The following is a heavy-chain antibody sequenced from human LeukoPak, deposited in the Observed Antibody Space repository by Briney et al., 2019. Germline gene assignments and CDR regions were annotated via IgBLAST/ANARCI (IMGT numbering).Heavy chain of an antibody. D-gene: IGHD6-25*01. CDR1: GGSIRGYY. J-gene: IGHJ2*01. CDR2: IHYSGTT. CDR3: ARESGWSHWYFDL. Sequence: SETLSLTCTVSGGSIRGYYWSWIRQTPGKGLEWIGSIHYSGTTNYNPSLKSRLTISVDTSKNQFSLKVTSVSAADTAVYYCARESGWSHWYFDLWGRGALVTVSS. V-gene: IGHV4-59*01.